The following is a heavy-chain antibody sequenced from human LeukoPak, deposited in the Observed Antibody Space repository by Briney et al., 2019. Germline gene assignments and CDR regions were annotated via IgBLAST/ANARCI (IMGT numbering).Heavy chain of an antibody. D-gene: IGHD6-6*01. CDR3: ARDSSIAARPPYYGMDV. Sequence: ASVKVSCKASGYTFINYGISWVRQAPGQGLEWMGWISTYNGNTNYAQNFQGRVTMTTDTSTSTAYMELRSLRSDDTAVYYCARDSSIAARPPYYGMDVWGQGTTVTVSS. J-gene: IGHJ6*02. CDR1: GYTFINYG. V-gene: IGHV1-18*01. CDR2: ISTYNGNT.